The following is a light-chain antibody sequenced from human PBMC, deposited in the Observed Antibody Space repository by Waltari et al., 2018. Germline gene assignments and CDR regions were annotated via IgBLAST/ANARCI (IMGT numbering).Light chain of an antibody. CDR2: SAS. J-gene: IGKJ4*01. CDR3: LQSNSKSLT. V-gene: IGKV1-17*01. CDR1: RDISTY. Sequence: DIQMTQSPSSLAASAGDTVTMTCRASRDISTYLHWYQQKPGKPPQRLIYSASSLESGVPSRFSGSGSGTDFTLTISSLQPEDFATYYCLQSNSKSLTFGGGTKVEIK.